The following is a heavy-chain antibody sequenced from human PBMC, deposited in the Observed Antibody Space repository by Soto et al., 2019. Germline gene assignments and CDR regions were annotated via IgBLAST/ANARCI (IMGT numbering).Heavy chain of an antibody. CDR3: ARRTVNIRTFYSGLKTHCFDY. J-gene: IGHJ4*02. CDR2: IYYSGST. V-gene: IGHV4-39*01. CDR1: GDSMSSSDYY. D-gene: IGHD6-19*01. Sequence: SETLSLTCAVSGDSMSSSDYYWGWIRQPPGKGLEWIGSIYYSGSTYYNPSLQSRVAISVDKSKNQFSLKLKSVTAADTAIYFCARRTVNIRTFYSGLKTHCFDYWGQGAPVTVSS.